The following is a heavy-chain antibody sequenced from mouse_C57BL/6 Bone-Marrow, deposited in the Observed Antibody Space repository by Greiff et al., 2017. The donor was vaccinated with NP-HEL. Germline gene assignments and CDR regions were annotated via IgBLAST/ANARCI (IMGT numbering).Heavy chain of an antibody. CDR3: TRDGGLLRRINYAMDY. D-gene: IGHD1-1*01. CDR2: ISSGGDYI. J-gene: IGHJ4*01. CDR1: GFTFSSYA. Sequence: EVHLVESGEGLVKPGGSLKLSCAASGFTFSSYAMSWVRQTPEKRLEWVAYISSGGDYIYYADTVKGRFTISRDNARNTLYLQMSSLKSEDTAMYYCTRDGGLLRRINYAMDYWGQGTSVTVSS. V-gene: IGHV5-9-1*02.